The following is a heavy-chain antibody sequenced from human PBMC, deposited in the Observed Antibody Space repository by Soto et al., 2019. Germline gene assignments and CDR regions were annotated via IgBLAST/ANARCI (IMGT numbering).Heavy chain of an antibody. J-gene: IGHJ6*02. V-gene: IGHV1-8*01. CDR3: ARSWAYGSGSYSYYYYGMDV. CDR2: MNPNSGNT. D-gene: IGHD3-10*01. Sequence: ASVKVSCKASGYTFTSYDINWVRQATGQGLEWMGWMNPNSGNTGYAQKFQGRVTMTRNTSISTAYMGLSSLRSEDTAVYYCARSWAYGSGSYSYYYYGMDVWGQGTTVTVSS. CDR1: GYTFTSYD.